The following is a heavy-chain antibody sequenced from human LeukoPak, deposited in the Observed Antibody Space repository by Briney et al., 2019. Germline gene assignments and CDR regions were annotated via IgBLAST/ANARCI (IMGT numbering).Heavy chain of an antibody. CDR3: ARRSPGSSSLFFYFMDV. J-gene: IGHJ6*03. CDR1: GFTFSNHA. CDR2: ISSSGSST. V-gene: IGHV3-23*01. Sequence: GGSLRLSCVASGFTFSNHAMSWVRQAPGKGLEWVSGISSSGSSTFFADHVKSRFTISRDNAKSSLYLQINTLQAEDTAVYYCARRSPGSSSLFFYFMDVWGKGTTVTVSS. D-gene: IGHD1-26*01.